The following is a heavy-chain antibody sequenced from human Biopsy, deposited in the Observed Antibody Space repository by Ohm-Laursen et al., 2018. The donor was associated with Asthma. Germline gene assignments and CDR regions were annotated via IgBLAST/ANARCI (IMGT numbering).Heavy chain of an antibody. V-gene: IGHV1-18*01. J-gene: IGHJ6*02. CDR2: ISVYNGNT. CDR3: VTSGGDYGYFGLDV. CDR1: GYTFNSAG. Sequence: GASVKVSCKTSGYTFNSAGITWVRQAPGQGLEWMGWISVYNGNTKVAQKFQGRVTITADESTTTAYMELSSLRSEDTAVYYCVTSGGDYGYFGLDVWGQGTTVTVSS. D-gene: IGHD4-17*01.